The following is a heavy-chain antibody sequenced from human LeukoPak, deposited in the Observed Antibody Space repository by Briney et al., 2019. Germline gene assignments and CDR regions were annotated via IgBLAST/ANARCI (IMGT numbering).Heavy chain of an antibody. Sequence: SVKVSCKASGGTFSSYAISWVRQAPGQGLEWMGGIIPIFGTATYAQKFQGRVTITADESTSTAYMELSSLRSEDTAVYYCARGGRSRPPGYCSSTSCPNWFDPWGQGTLVTVSS. D-gene: IGHD2-2*01. J-gene: IGHJ5*02. CDR2: IIPIFGTA. CDR1: GGTFSSYA. V-gene: IGHV1-69*13. CDR3: ARGGRSRPPGYCSSTSCPNWFDP.